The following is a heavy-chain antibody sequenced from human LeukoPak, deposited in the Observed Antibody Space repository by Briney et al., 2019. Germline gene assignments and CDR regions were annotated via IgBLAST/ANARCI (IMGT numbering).Heavy chain of an antibody. CDR2: VKGDGSAT. Sequence: GGSLRLSCAASGFIFTDYWMNWVRQAPGRGLEWLASVKGDGSATSYVDSVKGRFTISRDNAKNSLYLQMNSLRAEDTAVYYCARDLDFHNFDYWGQGALVTVSS. J-gene: IGHJ4*02. CDR1: GFIFTDYW. V-gene: IGHV3-7*01. D-gene: IGHD2/OR15-2a*01. CDR3: ARDLDFHNFDY.